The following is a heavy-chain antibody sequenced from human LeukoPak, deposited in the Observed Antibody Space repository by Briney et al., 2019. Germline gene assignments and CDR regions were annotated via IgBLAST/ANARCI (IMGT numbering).Heavy chain of an antibody. J-gene: IGHJ4*02. D-gene: IGHD5-12*01. Sequence: SGTLSLTCAVYGGSFSGYYWSWIRQPPGKGLEWIGEINHSGSTNYNPSLKSRVTISVDTSKNQFSLKLSSVTAADTAVYYCARGGYSGYGGRFDYWGQGTLVTVSS. CDR3: ARGGYSGYGGRFDY. CDR1: GGSFSGYY. V-gene: IGHV4-34*01. CDR2: INHSGST.